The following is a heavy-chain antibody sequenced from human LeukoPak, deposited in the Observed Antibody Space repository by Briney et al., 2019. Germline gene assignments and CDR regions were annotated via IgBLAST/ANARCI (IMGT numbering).Heavy chain of an antibody. CDR3: ARSMVRGVIPY. J-gene: IGHJ4*02. CDR1: GFAFSAYA. CDR2: ISHDSATE. D-gene: IGHD3-10*01. V-gene: IGHV3-30*04. Sequence: GRSLRLSCTASGFAFSAYAMHWLRQAPGKGLEWVAVISHDSATEFYADSLKGRFTISRDYSKNTVYLQMNSLRADDTAIYYCARSMVRGVIPYWGQGTLVTVSX.